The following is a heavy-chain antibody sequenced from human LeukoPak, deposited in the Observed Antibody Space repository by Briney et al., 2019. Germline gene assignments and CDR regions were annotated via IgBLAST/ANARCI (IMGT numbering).Heavy chain of an antibody. J-gene: IGHJ4*02. D-gene: IGHD3-9*01. CDR3: ARNVLRYFDWLLNWYYFDY. Sequence: SETLSLTCTVSGGSISSGGYYWSWIRQHPGKGLEWIGYIYYSGSPYYNPSLKSRVTISVDTSKNQFSLKLSSVTAADTAVYYCARNVLRYFDWLLNWYYFDYWGQGTLVTVSS. CDR1: GGSISSGGYY. CDR2: IYYSGSP. V-gene: IGHV4-31*03.